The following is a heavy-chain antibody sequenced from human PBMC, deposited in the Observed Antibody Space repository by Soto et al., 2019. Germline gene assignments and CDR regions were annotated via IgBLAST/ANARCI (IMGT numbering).Heavy chain of an antibody. V-gene: IGHV1-69*13. CDR1: GGTFSNYA. CDR2: IILPFGTA. D-gene: IGHD4-17*01. CDR3: ARGSDYAMYFDY. Sequence: ASVKVSCKASGGTFSNYAISWVRQAPGQGLEWMGGIILPFGTANYAQKFQGRVTITADESMTTAYMELSGLRSEDTAVYYCARGSDYAMYFDYWGQGTLVTV. J-gene: IGHJ4*02.